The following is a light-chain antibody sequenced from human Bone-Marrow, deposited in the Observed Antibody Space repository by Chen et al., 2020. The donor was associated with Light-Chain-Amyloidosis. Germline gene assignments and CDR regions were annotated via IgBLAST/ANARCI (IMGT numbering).Light chain of an antibody. J-gene: IGLJ2*01. CDR2: RYT. CDR1: DLPTKY. CDR3: QAADSSGTYEVI. V-gene: IGLV3-25*03. Sequence: SYELTQPPSVSVSPGQTARITCSGDDLPTKYAYWYQQKPGQAPVLVIHRYTERPSGISERVSGSSSGTTATLTISVVQAEDEADYHCQAADSSGTYEVIFGGGTKLTVL.